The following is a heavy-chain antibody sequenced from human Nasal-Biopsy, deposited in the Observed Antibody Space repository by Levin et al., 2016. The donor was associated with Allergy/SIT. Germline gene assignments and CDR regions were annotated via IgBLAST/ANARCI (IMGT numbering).Heavy chain of an antibody. D-gene: IGHD3-10*01. J-gene: IGHJ3*01. CDR2: IYWDDDK. CDR1: GFSLSSSGEG. Sequence: SGPTLVKPTQTLTLTCSFSGFSLSSSGEGVAWIRRPPGKALEWLAIIYWDDDKRYSPSLRTRLTITKDTSKNQVVLRMANLAPGDTGTYYCAHCGPCLTGSCCLDLWGQGTLVTVSS. V-gene: IGHV2-5*02. CDR3: AHCGPCLTGSCCLDL.